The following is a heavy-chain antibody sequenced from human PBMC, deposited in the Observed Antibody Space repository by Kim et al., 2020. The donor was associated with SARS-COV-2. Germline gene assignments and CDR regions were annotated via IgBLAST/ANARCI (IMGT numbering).Heavy chain of an antibody. CDR2: IKHDGSER. J-gene: IGHJ4*02. CDR1: AFMFRGGYW. V-gene: IGHV3-7*01. D-gene: IGHD1-26*01. CDR3: STTVGY. Sequence: GGSLRLSCAGAAFMFRGGYWRRWVRQAPGRVLEWVATIKHDGSERYYEDSVRDRCTISVDTAKNSMLLHLRSLTTEDAAVYFCSTTVGYWGRGILVTVSS.